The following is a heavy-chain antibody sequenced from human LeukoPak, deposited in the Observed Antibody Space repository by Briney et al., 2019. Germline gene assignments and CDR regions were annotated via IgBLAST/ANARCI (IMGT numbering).Heavy chain of an antibody. CDR3: ARGGSSSVVYFDY. CDR1: GGSISSSSYY. V-gene: IGHV4-39*01. J-gene: IGHJ4*02. CDR2: IYYSGST. D-gene: IGHD6-6*01. Sequence: PSETLSLTCTVSGGSISSSSYYWGWIRQPPGKGLEWIGSIYYSGSTYYNPSLKSRVTISVDTSKNQFSLKLSSVTAADTAVYYCARGGSSSVVYFDYWGQGTLVTVSS.